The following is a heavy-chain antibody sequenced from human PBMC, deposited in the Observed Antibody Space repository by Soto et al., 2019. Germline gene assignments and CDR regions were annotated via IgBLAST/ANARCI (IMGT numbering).Heavy chain of an antibody. CDR3: ARGIAVAATDYYYMDV. CDR1: GGTFSSYT. D-gene: IGHD6-19*01. V-gene: IGHV1-69*02. CDR2: IIPILGIA. J-gene: IGHJ6*03. Sequence: ASVKVSCKASGGTFSSYTISWVRQAPGQGLEWMGRIIPILGIANYAQKFQGRVTITADKSTSTAYMELSSLRSEDTAVYYCARGIAVAATDYYYMDVWGKETTVTVSS.